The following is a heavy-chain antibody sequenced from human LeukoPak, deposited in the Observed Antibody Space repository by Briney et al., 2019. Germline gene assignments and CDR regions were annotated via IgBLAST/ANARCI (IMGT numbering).Heavy chain of an antibody. D-gene: IGHD4/OR15-4a*01. CDR3: VRGKSVGANLPYY. V-gene: IGHV3-48*03. CDR2: ISSSGSTI. J-gene: IGHJ4*02. CDR1: GFTFSSYE. Sequence: GGSLRLSCAASGFTFSSYEMKWVRKAPGKGLEWVSYISSSGSTIYYADSVKGRFTISRDNAKNSMYLQMNSLRAEDTAVYYCVRGKSVGANLPYYWGLGTLVTVSS.